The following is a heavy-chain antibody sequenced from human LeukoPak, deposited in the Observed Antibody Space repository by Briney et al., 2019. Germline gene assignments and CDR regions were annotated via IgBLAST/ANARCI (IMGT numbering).Heavy chain of an antibody. D-gene: IGHD5-18*01. CDR1: GYTFTSYD. CDR3: ARVADTAMVNDAFDI. CDR2: MNPNSGNT. J-gene: IGHJ3*02. Sequence: ASVKVSCKASGYTFTSYDINWVRQATGQGLEWMGWMNPNSGNTGYAQKFQGRVTITRNTSISTAYMELSSLRSEDTAVYYCARVADTAMVNDAFDIWGQGTMVTVSS. V-gene: IGHV1-8*03.